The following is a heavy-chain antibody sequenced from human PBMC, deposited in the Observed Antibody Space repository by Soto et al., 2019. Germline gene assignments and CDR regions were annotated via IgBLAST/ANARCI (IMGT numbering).Heavy chain of an antibody. J-gene: IGHJ4*02. CDR1: GFTFSSYA. D-gene: IGHD2-2*01. CDR2: ISGSGGST. Sequence: PGGSLRLSCAASGFTFSSYAMSWVRQAPGKGLEWVSAISGSGGSTYYADSVKGRITISRDNSKNTLYLQMNSLRAEDTAVYYCAKDQQDIVVVPAAIWGQGTLVTVSS. V-gene: IGHV3-23*01. CDR3: AKDQQDIVVVPAAI.